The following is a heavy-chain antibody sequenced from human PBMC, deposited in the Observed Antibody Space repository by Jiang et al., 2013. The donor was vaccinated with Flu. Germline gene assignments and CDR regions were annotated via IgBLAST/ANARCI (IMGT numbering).Heavy chain of an antibody. V-gene: IGHV3-48*03. CDR1: GFTFSTYE. J-gene: IGHJ6*04. CDR2: ISSGGGTI. CDR3: ARGISSGWDYYYYAMGL. Sequence: QLVESGGGLVQPGGSLRLSCVASGFTFSTYEMNWVRQAPGKGLEWVSYISSGGGTIFYADSVKGRLTVSRDNAQNSVFLQMSSLRVEDTAVYYCARGISSGWDYYYYAMGLWGKGTTVTVSS. D-gene: IGHD6-25*01.